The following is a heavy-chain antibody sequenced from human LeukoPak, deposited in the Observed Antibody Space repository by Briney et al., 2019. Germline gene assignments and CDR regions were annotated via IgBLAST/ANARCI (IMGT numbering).Heavy chain of an antibody. Sequence: GASVKVSCKASGYTFTSYGISWVRQAPGQGLEWMGWISAYNGNTNYAQKLQGRVTMTTDTSTSTAYMELRSLRSDDTAVYYCARDLGRILPSIVGATNWFDPWGQGTLVTVSS. V-gene: IGHV1-18*01. D-gene: IGHD1-26*01. CDR1: GYTFTSYG. CDR3: ARDLGRILPSIVGATNWFDP. CDR2: ISAYNGNT. J-gene: IGHJ5*02.